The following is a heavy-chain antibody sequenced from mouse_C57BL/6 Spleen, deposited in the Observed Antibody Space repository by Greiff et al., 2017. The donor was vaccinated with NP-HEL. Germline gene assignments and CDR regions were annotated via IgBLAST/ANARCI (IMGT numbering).Heavy chain of an antibody. CDR3: TIPIYFGFAY. D-gene: IGHD2-1*01. CDR1: GYTFTDYE. CDR2: IDPETGGT. J-gene: IGHJ3*01. Sequence: VKLQESGAELVRPGASVTLSCKASGYTFTDYEMHWVKQTPVHGLEWIGAIDPETGGTAYNQKFKGKAILTADKSSSTAYMELRSLTSEDSAVYYCTIPIYFGFAYWGQGTLVTVSA. V-gene: IGHV1-15*01.